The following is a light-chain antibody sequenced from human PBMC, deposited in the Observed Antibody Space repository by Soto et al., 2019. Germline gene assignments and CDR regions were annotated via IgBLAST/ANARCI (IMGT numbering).Light chain of an antibody. CDR1: QSVSSN. J-gene: IGKJ1*01. CDR2: GAS. CDR3: QQYNNGPRT. V-gene: IGKV3-15*01. Sequence: EIVMTQSPATLSVSPGERATLSCRASQSVSSNLAWYQQKPGQAPGLLIYGASTMASGIPARFSGSRSGTAFTLTISSLQSEDFAVHYCQQYNNGPRTFGHGTKVELK.